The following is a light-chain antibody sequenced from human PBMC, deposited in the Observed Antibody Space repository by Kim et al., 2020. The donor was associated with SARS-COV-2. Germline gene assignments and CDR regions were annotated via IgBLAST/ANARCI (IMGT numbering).Light chain of an antibody. CDR3: QSYDSSLSGWV. CDR1: SSNIGAGYD. V-gene: IGLV1-40*01. Sequence: RVTTSCPGSSSNIGAGYDVHWYQQLPGTAPKLLIYGNSNRPSGVPDRFSGSKSGTSASLAITGLQAEDEADYYCQSYDSSLSGWVFGGGTQLTVL. CDR2: GNS. J-gene: IGLJ3*02.